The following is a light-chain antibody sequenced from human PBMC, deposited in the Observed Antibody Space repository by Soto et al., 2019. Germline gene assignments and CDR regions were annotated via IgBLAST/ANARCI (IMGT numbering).Light chain of an antibody. V-gene: IGKV1-5*01. CDR3: QQYATSSPT. CDR2: GAS. J-gene: IGKJ2*01. CDR1: QSISSW. Sequence: DIQMTQSPSTLSASVGDRVTITCRASQSISSWLAWYQQRPREAPKLLIYGASSLESGVPSRFSGSGSGTEFTLTISSVQPTDFATYYCQQYATSSPTSGQGTKLEI.